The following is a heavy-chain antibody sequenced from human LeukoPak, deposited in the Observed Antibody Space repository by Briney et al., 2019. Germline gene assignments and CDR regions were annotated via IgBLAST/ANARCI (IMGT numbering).Heavy chain of an antibody. CDR3: ARCYDSSGYQLPFDP. CDR2: IYYSGST. J-gene: IGHJ5*02. CDR1: GGSISSYH. Sequence: SETLSLTCTVSGGSISSYHWSWIRQPPGKGLEWIGYIYYSGSTNYNPSLKSRVTISVDTSKNQFSLKLSSVTAADTAVYYCARCYDSSGYQLPFDPWGQGTLVTVSS. V-gene: IGHV4-59*01. D-gene: IGHD3-22*01.